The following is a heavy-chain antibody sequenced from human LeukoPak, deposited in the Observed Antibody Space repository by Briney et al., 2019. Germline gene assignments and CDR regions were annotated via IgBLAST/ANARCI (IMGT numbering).Heavy chain of an antibody. V-gene: IGHV3-21*01. CDR1: GFTFSSYS. J-gene: IGHJ4*02. CDR2: ISSSSSYI. CDR3: AKDNRGFGELLSPWDY. Sequence: AGGSLRLSCAASGFTFSSYSMNWVRQAPGKGLEWVSSISSSSSYIYYADSVKGRFTISRDNAKNSLYLQMNSLRAEDTAVYYCAKDNRGFGELLSPWDYWGQGTLVTVSS. D-gene: IGHD3-10*01.